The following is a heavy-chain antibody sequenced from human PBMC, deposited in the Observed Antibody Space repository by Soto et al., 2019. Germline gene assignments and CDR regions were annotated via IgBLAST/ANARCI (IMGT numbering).Heavy chain of an antibody. J-gene: IGHJ4*02. CDR1: GYTLTELS. CDR3: ATGWAVRGAVNFDY. CDR2: FDPEDGET. Sequence: ASVKVSCKVSGYTLTELSMHWVRQAPGKGLEWMGGFDPEDGETIYAQKFQGRVTMTEDTSTDTAYMELSSLRSEDTAVYYCATGWAVRGAVNFDYWGQGTLVTVSS. D-gene: IGHD3-10*01. V-gene: IGHV1-24*01.